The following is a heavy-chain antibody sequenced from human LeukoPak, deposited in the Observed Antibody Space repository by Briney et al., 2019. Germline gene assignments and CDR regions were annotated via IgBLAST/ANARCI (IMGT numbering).Heavy chain of an antibody. J-gene: IGHJ4*02. CDR3: AGDASALY. CDR1: GFTFSSYG. CDR2: IRYDGSNK. V-gene: IGHV3-30*02. Sequence: PGGSLRLSCAASGFTFSSYGMHWVRQAPGKGLEWVAFIRYDGSNKYYADSVKGRFTISRDNARDSLYLQMNSLRDDDTSVYFCAGDASALYWGRGTLVTVSS. D-gene: IGHD2-2*01.